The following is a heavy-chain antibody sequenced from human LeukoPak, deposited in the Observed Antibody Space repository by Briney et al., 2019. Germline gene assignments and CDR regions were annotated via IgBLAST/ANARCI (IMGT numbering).Heavy chain of an antibody. CDR1: GYTFTSYG. V-gene: IGHV1-18*01. D-gene: IGHD3-16*01. J-gene: IGHJ5*02. Sequence: ASVKVSCKASGYTFTSYGISWVRQAPGQGLEWMGWISAYNGNTNYAQKLQGRVTMATDTSTSTAYMELRSLRSDDTAVYYCARDWGPRQPGHWFDPWGQGTLVTVSS. CDR3: ARDWGPRQPGHWFDP. CDR2: ISAYNGNT.